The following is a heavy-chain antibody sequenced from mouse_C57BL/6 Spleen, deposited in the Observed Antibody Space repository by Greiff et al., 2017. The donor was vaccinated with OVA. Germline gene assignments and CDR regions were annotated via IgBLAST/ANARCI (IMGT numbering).Heavy chain of an antibody. Sequence: QVQLQQPGTELVKPGASVRLSCKASGYTFTSYWMHWVKQRPGQGLEWIGNINPSNGGTNYNEKFKSKATLTVDKSSSTAYMQLSSLTSEDSAVYYCARDSTGGYWYFDVWGTGTTVTVSS. J-gene: IGHJ1*03. D-gene: IGHD2-1*01. V-gene: IGHV1-53*01. CDR2: INPSNGGT. CDR3: ARDSTGGYWYFDV. CDR1: GYTFTSYW.